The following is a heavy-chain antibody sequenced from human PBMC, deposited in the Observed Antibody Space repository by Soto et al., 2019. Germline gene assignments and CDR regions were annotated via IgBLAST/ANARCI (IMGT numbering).Heavy chain of an antibody. CDR1: GFTFSSYW. CDR3: ARDPYAFQDYGYCLGC. CDR2: IKQDGSEK. Sequence: EVQLVESGGGLVQPGGSLRLSCAASGFTFSSYWMSWVRQAPGKGLDWVANIKQDGSEKYYVDSVKGRITITRDNGQKSLYLQMTGLRAEETAVYYSARDPYAFQDYGYCLGCWGQGSLVTVGS. V-gene: IGHV3-7*05. J-gene: IGHJ4*02. D-gene: IGHD4-17*01.